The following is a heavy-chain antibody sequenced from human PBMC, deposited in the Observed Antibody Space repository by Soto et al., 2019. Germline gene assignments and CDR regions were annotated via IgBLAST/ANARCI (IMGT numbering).Heavy chain of an antibody. D-gene: IGHD4-17*01. J-gene: IGHJ3*02. CDR3: ARETPVMTTVTRDASDI. CDR1: GGSISSYY. Sequence: QVQLQESGPGLVKPSETLSLTCTVSGGSISSYYWSWIRQPPGKGLEWIGYIYYSGSTNYNPSLKSRFTISVDTSKIQFSLKLSSVTAADTAVYYCARETPVMTTVTRDASDIWGQGTMVTVSS. CDR2: IYYSGST. V-gene: IGHV4-59*01.